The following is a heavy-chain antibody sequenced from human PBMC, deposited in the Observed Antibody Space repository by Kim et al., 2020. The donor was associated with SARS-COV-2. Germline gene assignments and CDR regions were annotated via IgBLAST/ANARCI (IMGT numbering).Heavy chain of an antibody. D-gene: IGHD5-12*01. CDR3: ARRWLQFWGIDY. V-gene: IGHV4-39*01. J-gene: IGHJ4*02. Sequence: YNPSLKIRVTISVDTSTNQFSLRLSSVTAADTAVYYCARRWLQFWGIDYWGQGTLVTVSS.